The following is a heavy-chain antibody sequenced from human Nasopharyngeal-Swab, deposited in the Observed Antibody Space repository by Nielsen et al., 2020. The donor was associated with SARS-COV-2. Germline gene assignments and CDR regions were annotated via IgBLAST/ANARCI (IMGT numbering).Heavy chain of an antibody. D-gene: IGHD2-2*01. CDR3: ARGLPAAQGNAFDI. V-gene: IGHV4-39*01. Sequence: SETLSLTCTVSGGSISSSSYYWGWIRQPPGKGLEWIGSIYYSGSTYYNPSLKSRVTISVDTSKNQFSLKLSSVTAADTAVYYCARGLPAAQGNAFDIWGQGTMVTVSS. CDR1: GGSISSSSYY. J-gene: IGHJ3*02. CDR2: IYYSGST.